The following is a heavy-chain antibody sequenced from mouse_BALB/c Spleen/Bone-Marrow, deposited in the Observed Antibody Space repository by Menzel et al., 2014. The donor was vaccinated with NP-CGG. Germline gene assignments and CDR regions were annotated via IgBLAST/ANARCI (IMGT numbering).Heavy chain of an antibody. V-gene: IGHV1S81*02. CDR2: INPSNGRT. J-gene: IGHJ3*01. Sequence: QVQLQQSGAELVKPGASVKLSCKASGYTFTSYWMHWVKQRPGQGLEWIGEINPSNGRTNYIEKFKSKATLTVDKSSSTAYMQLNSLTSEDSAVYYCAGDYGCGAGFAWFVYWGQGTLVTVSA. D-gene: IGHD1-1*02. CDR3: AGDYGCGAGFAWFVY. CDR1: GYTFTSYW.